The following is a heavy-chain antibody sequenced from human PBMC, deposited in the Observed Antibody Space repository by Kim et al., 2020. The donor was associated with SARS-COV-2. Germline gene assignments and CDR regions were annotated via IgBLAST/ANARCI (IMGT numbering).Heavy chain of an antibody. V-gene: IGHV3-30*07. CDR3: ARDQSAGYSSSWNDY. D-gene: IGHD6-13*01. J-gene: IGHJ4*02. Sequence: ADSVEGRFTVSRDNSKNTLYLQMISRVAEDTAVYYCARDQSAGYSSSWNDYCGQGTLVTVSS.